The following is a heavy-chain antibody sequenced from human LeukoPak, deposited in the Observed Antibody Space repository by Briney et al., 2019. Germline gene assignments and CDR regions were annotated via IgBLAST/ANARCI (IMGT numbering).Heavy chain of an antibody. CDR3: AKLPYYDFWSGNNWFDP. Sequence: GGSLRLSCAASGFTMRNHWMSWVRQAPGKGLEWVSAISGSGGSTYYADSVKGRFTISRDNSKNTLYLQMNSLRAEDTAVYYCAKLPYYDFWSGNNWFDPWGQGTLVTVSS. J-gene: IGHJ5*02. CDR1: GFTMRNHW. D-gene: IGHD3-3*01. V-gene: IGHV3-23*01. CDR2: ISGSGGST.